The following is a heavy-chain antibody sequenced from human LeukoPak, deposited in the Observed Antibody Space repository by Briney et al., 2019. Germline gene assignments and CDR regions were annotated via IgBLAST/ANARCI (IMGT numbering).Heavy chain of an antibody. D-gene: IGHD6-13*01. CDR2: IYYSGST. Sequence: TSETLSLTCTVSGGSISSYYWSWIRQPPGKGLEWLGYIYYSGSTNYNPSLKSRVTISVDTSKNQFSLKLSSVTAADTAVYYCARPGIAAAADDAFDIWGQGTMVTVSS. J-gene: IGHJ3*02. CDR3: ARPGIAAAADDAFDI. CDR1: GGSISSYY. V-gene: IGHV4-59*08.